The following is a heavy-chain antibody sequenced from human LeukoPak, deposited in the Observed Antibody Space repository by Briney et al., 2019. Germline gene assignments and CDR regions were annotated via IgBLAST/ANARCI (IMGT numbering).Heavy chain of an antibody. V-gene: IGHV4-4*07. CDR1: GGSISSYY. CDR2: IYTSGST. CDR3: ARVLWFGDPPDAFDI. D-gene: IGHD3-10*01. Sequence: SETLSLTCTVSGGSISSYYWSWIRQPAGKGLEWIGRIYTSGSTNYNPSLKSRVTMSVDTSKNQFSLKLSSVTAADTAVYYCARVLWFGDPPDAFDIWGQGTMVTVSS. J-gene: IGHJ3*02.